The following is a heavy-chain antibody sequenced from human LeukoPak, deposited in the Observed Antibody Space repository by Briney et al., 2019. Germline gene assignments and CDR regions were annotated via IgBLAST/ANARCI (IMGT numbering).Heavy chain of an antibody. CDR1: GFTFSNYS. CDR2: ISGTGGTT. D-gene: IGHD1-26*01. CDR3: ATSLYSGTKLDY. J-gene: IGHJ4*02. V-gene: IGHV3-23*01. Sequence: GGSLRLSCAASGFTFSNYSMSWVRQAPGKGLEWVSTISGTGGTTYYADSVKGRFTISRDNSKNTLFLQFNSLRADDTAVYYCATSLYSGTKLDYWGQGTLVAVSS.